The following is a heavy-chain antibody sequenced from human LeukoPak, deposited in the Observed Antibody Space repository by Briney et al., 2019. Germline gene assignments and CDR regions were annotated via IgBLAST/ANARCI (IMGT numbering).Heavy chain of an antibody. J-gene: IGHJ4*02. CDR1: GFTFSDYY. CDR3: TREQDREAAATVIGDY. V-gene: IGHV3-11*04. D-gene: IGHD2-15*01. CDR2: ISSSGSTI. Sequence: PGGSLRLSCAASGFTFSDYYMSWIRQAPGKGLEWVSYISSSGSTIYYADSVKGRFTISRDNSKNSLYLQMNSLRADDTALYYCTREQDREAAATVIGDYWGQGVLVTVSS.